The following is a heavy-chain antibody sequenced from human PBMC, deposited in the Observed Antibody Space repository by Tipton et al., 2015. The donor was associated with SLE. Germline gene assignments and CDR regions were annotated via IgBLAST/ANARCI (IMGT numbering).Heavy chain of an antibody. V-gene: IGHV4-39*07. CDR3: ARAGGGATRNWFDP. Sequence: TLSLTCTVSGVSISTSTSYWGYWAWIRQPPGKGLEWIGGIYYSGSTYYNPSLKSRVTMSVDTSKNQFFLNLSSVTAADTALYYWARAGGGATRNWFDPWGQGTLVTVSS. CDR1: GVSISTSTSY. CDR2: IYYSGST. D-gene: IGHD1-26*01. J-gene: IGHJ5*02.